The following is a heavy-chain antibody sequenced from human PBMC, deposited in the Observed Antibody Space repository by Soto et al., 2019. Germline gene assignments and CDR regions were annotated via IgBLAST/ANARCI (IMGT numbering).Heavy chain of an antibody. J-gene: IGHJ6*02. CDR1: GGTFSSYA. CDR2: FIPMFNRP. V-gene: IGHV1-69*01. Sequence: QVQLVQSGAEVKKPGSSVKVSCKASGGTFSSYAISWVRQAPGQGLEWMGGFIPMFNRPHSARKFQGRVTITADESTSTAYMDLSSLRSEDTAVYYCVRGPCHHVSNYYYALDVWGQGTTVTVSS. CDR3: VRGPCHHVSNYYYALDV.